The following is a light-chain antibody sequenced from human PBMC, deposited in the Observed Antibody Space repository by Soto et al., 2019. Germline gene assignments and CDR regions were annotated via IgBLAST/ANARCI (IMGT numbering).Light chain of an antibody. CDR1: GSDIGGYNY. Sequence: QSVLTQPASVSGSPGQSITISCSETGSDIGGYNYVSWYQQHPGKAPKVMIYEVSNRPSGVSNRFSASKSGNTASLTISGLQAEDEADYYCTSYTSSSSVVFGGGTKLTVL. J-gene: IGLJ2*01. CDR2: EVS. CDR3: TSYTSSSSVV. V-gene: IGLV2-14*01.